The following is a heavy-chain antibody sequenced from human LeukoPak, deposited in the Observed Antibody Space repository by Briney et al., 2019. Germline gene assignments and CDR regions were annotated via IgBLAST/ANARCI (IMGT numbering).Heavy chain of an antibody. J-gene: IGHJ4*02. Sequence: SVKVSCKASGGTFSRYAISWVRQAPGQGLEWMGGIIPIFGTAKYAQKFQGRVTLTTDESTSTAYMELSSLRSEDTAAYYCVFDSSGYLSRSLPPYFDSWGQGTLVTVSS. CDR2: IIPIFGTA. D-gene: IGHD3-22*01. V-gene: IGHV1-69*05. CDR3: VFDSSGYLSRSLPPYFDS. CDR1: GGTFSRYA.